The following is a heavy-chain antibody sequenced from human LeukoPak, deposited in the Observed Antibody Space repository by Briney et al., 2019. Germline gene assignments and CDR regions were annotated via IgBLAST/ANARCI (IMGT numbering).Heavy chain of an antibody. CDR2: INHSGST. Sequence: PSETLSLTCAVSGGSFCGYYWSWIRQPPGKGLEWIGEINHSGSTNYNTSLKSRVTIPVDTSKNQFSLKLSSVTAADTAVYYCAWGYCSGGSCYSCFDYWGQGTLVTVSS. J-gene: IGHJ4*02. V-gene: IGHV4-34*01. CDR1: GGSFCGYY. CDR3: AWGYCSGGSCYSCFDY. D-gene: IGHD2-15*01.